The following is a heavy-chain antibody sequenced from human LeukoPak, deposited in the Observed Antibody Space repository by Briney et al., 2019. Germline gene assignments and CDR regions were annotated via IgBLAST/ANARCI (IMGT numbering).Heavy chain of an antibody. CDR3: ARSSSWHTDAFDI. D-gene: IGHD6-13*01. V-gene: IGHV4-39*07. CDR1: GGSISSSSHY. J-gene: IGHJ3*02. Sequence: SETLSLTCTVSGGSISSSSHYWGWIRQPPGKGLECVGSIHYSGNTYYNPSLKSRVTISVDTSKNQFSLKLSSVTAADTAVYYCARSSSWHTDAFDIWGQGTMVTVSS. CDR2: IHYSGNT.